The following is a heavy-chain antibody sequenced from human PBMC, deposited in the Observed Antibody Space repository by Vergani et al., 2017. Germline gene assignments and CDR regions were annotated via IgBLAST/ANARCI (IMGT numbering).Heavy chain of an antibody. Sequence: QVQLQESGPGLVKPSQTLSLTCTVSGASIHNDFYYWHWIRQPAGKGLEWIGRIYVSGITEYNSPLQSRVSMSVDTSKNHFSLTLPSVTAAYTAVYYCARDNKQLRPRAFDLWDQGTMVTVSS. CDR1: GASIHNDFYY. D-gene: IGHD4-23*01. J-gene: IGHJ3*01. CDR2: IYVSGIT. CDR3: ARDNKQLRPRAFDL. V-gene: IGHV4-61*02.